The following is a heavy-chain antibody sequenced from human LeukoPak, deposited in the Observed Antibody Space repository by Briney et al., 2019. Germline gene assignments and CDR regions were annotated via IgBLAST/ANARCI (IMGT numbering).Heavy chain of an antibody. CDR3: ARARGHAHFDY. J-gene: IGHJ4*02. CDR1: GFTFSTYE. CDR2: ISSSGGTI. Sequence: AGGSLRLSCAASGFTFSTYEMNWVRQAPGKGLEWVSYISSSGGTIYYADSVKGRFTISRDNAKNSLYLQMNSLRVEDTAVYYCARARGHAHFDYWGQGTLVTVSS. V-gene: IGHV3-48*03. D-gene: IGHD2-15*01.